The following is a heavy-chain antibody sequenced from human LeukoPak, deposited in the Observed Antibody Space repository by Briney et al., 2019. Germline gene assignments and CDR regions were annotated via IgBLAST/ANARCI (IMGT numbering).Heavy chain of an antibody. J-gene: IGHJ6*03. CDR2: IYHSGST. V-gene: IGHV4-4*02. CDR3: ASFHCSGGSCYQYFPYYYMDV. CDR1: GGSISSRNW. Sequence: PSGTLSLTCAVSGGSISSRNWWSWVRQPPGKGLEWIGEIYHSGSTNYNPSLKTRVTISVDKSKNQFSLKLNSVTAADTAVYYCASFHCSGGSCYQYFPYYYMDVWGKGTTVTISS. D-gene: IGHD2-15*01.